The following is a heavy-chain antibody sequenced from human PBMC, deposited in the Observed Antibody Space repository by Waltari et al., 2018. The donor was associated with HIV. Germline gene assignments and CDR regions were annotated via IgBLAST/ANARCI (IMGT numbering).Heavy chain of an antibody. CDR3: ATLPYGGRWY. CDR2: INHSGST. Sequence: QVQLQQWGAGLLKPSETLSLTCAVYGGSFSGYQWSWIRQPPGKGLEWIGEINHSGSTNSNTSLKSRVTISVDTSKNQFSLKLSSVTAADTAVYYCATLPYGGRWYWGQGTLVTVSS. CDR1: GGSFSGYQ. D-gene: IGHD2-15*01. V-gene: IGHV4-34*01. J-gene: IGHJ4*02.